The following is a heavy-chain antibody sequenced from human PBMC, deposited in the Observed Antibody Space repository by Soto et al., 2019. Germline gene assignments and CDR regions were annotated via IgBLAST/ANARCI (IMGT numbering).Heavy chain of an antibody. Sequence: KTSETLSLTCAAYGGSFSGYYWSWIRQPPGKGLEWIGEINHSGSTNYNPSLKSRVTISVDTSKNQFSLKLSSVTAADTAVYYCARGPSYYYGSGNYGMDVWGQGTTVTVSS. J-gene: IGHJ6*02. D-gene: IGHD3-10*01. CDR1: GGSFSGYY. CDR3: ARGPSYYYGSGNYGMDV. CDR2: INHSGST. V-gene: IGHV4-34*01.